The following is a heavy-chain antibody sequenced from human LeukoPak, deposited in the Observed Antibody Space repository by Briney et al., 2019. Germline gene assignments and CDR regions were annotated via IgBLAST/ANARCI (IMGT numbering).Heavy chain of an antibody. V-gene: IGHV4-30-4*01. Sequence: SETLSLTCTFSGGSISSGDYYGRWIRQPPGRGLEWIGYIYYSGSTYYNPSLKSRVTISVDTSKNQFSLKLSSVTAADTAVYYCARARASPCTNGVCYTRYYFDYWGQGTLVTVPS. CDR2: IYYSGST. CDR3: ARARASPCTNGVCYTRYYFDY. J-gene: IGHJ4*02. CDR1: GGSISSGDYY. D-gene: IGHD2-8*01.